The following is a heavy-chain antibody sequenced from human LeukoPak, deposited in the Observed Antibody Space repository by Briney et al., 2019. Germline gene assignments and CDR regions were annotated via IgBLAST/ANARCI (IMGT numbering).Heavy chain of an antibody. D-gene: IGHD6-13*01. J-gene: IGHJ4*02. CDR2: ISGSGGST. Sequence: GGSLRLSCAASGFTFSSYAMSWVRQAPGKGLEWVSAISGSGGSTYYADSVKGRFTISRDNSKNTLYLQMNSLRAEDTAVYYWSKDRAKPGSNLRDYLYYLGQGTLVTVSS. V-gene: IGHV3-23*01. CDR3: SKDRAKPGSNLRDYLYY. CDR1: GFTFSSYA.